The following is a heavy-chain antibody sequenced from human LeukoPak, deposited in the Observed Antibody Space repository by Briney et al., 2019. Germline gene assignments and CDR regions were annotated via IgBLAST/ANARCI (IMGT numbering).Heavy chain of an antibody. D-gene: IGHD2-2*01. J-gene: IGHJ6*03. Sequence: GGSLRLSCAASGFTFSSYGMHWVRQAPGKGLEWVSTISTIGDNTFYADSVKGRFTIARDSSMSTLYLQMNSLRAEDTAVYYCAKGTSWINPYYYMDVWGKGSTVTVSS. CDR2: ISTIGDNT. CDR3: AKGTSWINPYYYMDV. CDR1: GFTFSSYG. V-gene: IGHV3-23*01.